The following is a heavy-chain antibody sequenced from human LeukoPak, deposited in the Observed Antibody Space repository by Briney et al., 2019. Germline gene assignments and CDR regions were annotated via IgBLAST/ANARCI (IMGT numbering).Heavy chain of an antibody. V-gene: IGHV3-23*01. CDR2: ISDIT. D-gene: IGHD3-22*01. CDR1: GFTFSNYA. CDR3: AKVNYYDSSGYYFRYYYYMDV. Sequence: GGSLRLSCEASGFTFSNYAMSWVRQAPGKGLEWVSGISDITYYADSVKGRFTISRDNSKNTLYLQMNSLRAEDTAVYYCAKVNYYDSSGYYFRYYYYMDVWGKGTTVTASS. J-gene: IGHJ6*03.